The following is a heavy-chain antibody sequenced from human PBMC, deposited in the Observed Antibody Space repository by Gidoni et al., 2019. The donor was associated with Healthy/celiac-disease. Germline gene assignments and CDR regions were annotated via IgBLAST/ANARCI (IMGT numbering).Heavy chain of an antibody. D-gene: IGHD5-18*01. Sequence: EVQLVESGGGLVQPGGSLRLSCAASGFTFSSYSMNWVRQAPGKGLEWVSYISSSSSTIYYADSVKGRFTISRDNAKNSLYLQMNSLRAEDTAVYYCARGYVDTAIPSGMDVWGQGTTVTVS. CDR3: ARGYVDTAIPSGMDV. CDR2: ISSSSSTI. V-gene: IGHV3-48*01. J-gene: IGHJ6*02. CDR1: GFTFSSYS.